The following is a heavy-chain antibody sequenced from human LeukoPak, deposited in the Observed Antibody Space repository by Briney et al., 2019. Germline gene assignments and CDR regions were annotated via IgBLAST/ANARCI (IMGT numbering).Heavy chain of an antibody. CDR3: ARLGHNSASDS. V-gene: IGHV3-23*01. D-gene: IGHD6-25*01. CDR2: ISAGGAGT. J-gene: IGHJ5*01. CDR1: GFTFSTFA. Sequence: GGSLRLSCAASGFTFSTFAANWARQAPGKGLEWVSAISAGGAGTYYADSVKGRFTISRDNPKSILYLQMHSLRAEDTAIYYCARLGHNSASDSWGQGTQVTVSS.